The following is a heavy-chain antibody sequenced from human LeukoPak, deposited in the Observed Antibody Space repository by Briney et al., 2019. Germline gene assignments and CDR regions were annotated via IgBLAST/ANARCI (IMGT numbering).Heavy chain of an antibody. CDR1: GGSLSGYY. D-gene: IGHD6-19*01. V-gene: IGHV4-34*01. Sequence: PSETLSLTCAVYGGSLSGYYWSWIPQPPGEGLEWIGEINHSGSTNYNPSLKSRVTISVDASKNQFSLKLSSVTAADTAVYYCASRIAVAGTGEVTTTSFDYWGQGTLVTVSS. CDR3: ASRIAVAGTGEVTTTSFDY. J-gene: IGHJ4*02. CDR2: INHSGST.